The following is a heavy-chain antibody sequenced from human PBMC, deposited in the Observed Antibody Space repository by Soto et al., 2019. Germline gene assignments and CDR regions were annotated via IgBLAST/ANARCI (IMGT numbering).Heavy chain of an antibody. D-gene: IGHD3-3*01. Sequence: SQNLSHTTTVNGESPSRYYRGWIRQPPGKVLEWTGEINQSGITNYNPSIKPRVTISVDAYKNQFSLKLSSVTAADTAVYYCASGHYDLGTYYYYGMDVWGQGTTVTVS. CDR3: ASGHYDLGTYYYYGMDV. CDR1: GESPSRYY. V-gene: IGHV4-34*01. CDR2: INQSGIT. J-gene: IGHJ6*02.